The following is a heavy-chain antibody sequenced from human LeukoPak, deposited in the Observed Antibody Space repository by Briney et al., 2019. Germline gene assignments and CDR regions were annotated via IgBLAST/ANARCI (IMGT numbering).Heavy chain of an antibody. V-gene: IGHV3-33*01. CDR3: ARDPFVSSWYLGGWWFDP. Sequence: GGSLRLSCAASGFTFSSYGMHWVRQAPGKGLEWVAVIWYDGSNKYYADSVKGRFTISRDNSKNTLYLQMNSLRAEDTAVYYCARDPFVSSWYLGGWWFDPWGQGTLVTVPS. CDR1: GFTFSSYG. CDR2: IWYDGSNK. D-gene: IGHD6-13*01. J-gene: IGHJ5*02.